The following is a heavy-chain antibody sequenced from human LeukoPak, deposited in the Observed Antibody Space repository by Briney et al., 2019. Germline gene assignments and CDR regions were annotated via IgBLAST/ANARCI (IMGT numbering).Heavy chain of an antibody. CDR2: MYSRGST. CDR1: GDSISSYS. D-gene: IGHD4-17*01. J-gene: IGHJ3*02. V-gene: IGHV4-59*08. CDR3: ARHYLYGDPPAFDI. Sequence: PSETLSLTCTVSGDSISSYSWSWIRQPPGKGLEWIGYMYSRGSTNDNPSLKSRVTISRDTSKNQLSLRVTSVTAADTAMYYCARHYLYGDPPAFDIWGQGTMVTVSS.